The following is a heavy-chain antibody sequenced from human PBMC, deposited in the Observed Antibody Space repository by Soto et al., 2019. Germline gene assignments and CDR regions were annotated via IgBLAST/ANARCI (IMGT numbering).Heavy chain of an antibody. D-gene: IGHD6-6*01. CDR2: INPSGGST. CDR1: GYTFTSYY. Sequence: QVQLVQSGAEVKKPGASVKVSCKASGYTFTSYYMHWVRQAPGQGLEWMGIINPSGGSTSYAQKFQGRVTMTRGTSTSTVYIELSSLRSEDTAVYSCARAASIAARHAFYYYYMDVWGKGTTVTVSS. V-gene: IGHV1-46*03. CDR3: ARAASIAARHAFYYYYMDV. J-gene: IGHJ6*03.